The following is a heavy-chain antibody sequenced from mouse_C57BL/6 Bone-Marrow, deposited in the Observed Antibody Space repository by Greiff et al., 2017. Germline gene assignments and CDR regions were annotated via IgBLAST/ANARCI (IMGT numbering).Heavy chain of an antibody. D-gene: IGHD1-1*01. Sequence: QVQLQQPGTELVKPGASVKLSCKASGYTFTSYWMHWVKQRPGQGLEWIGNINPSNGGTNYNEKFNSKATLTVDKSSSTAYMQLSSLTSEDSAVYYCARAGITTVVAKGYWGQGTTLTVSS. J-gene: IGHJ2*01. CDR2: INPSNGGT. CDR3: ARAGITTVVAKGY. V-gene: IGHV1-53*01. CDR1: GYTFTSYW.